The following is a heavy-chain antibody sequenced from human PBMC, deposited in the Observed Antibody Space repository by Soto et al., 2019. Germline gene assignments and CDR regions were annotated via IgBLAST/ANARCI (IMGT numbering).Heavy chain of an antibody. D-gene: IGHD4-17*01. CDR1: GFTFRDYA. CDR3: AKDLGDNDYYYDGMDV. CDR2: LSGTGGNT. J-gene: IGHJ6*02. V-gene: IGHV3-23*01. Sequence: EVQLLESGGGLVQRGGSLSLSCVASGFTFRDYAVTWVRQAPGKGLEWVSALSGTGGNTFYADSVKGRFTISRDNSKNTLYLQMNSLRAEDTAVYYCAKDLGDNDYYYDGMDVWGQGTTVTVSS.